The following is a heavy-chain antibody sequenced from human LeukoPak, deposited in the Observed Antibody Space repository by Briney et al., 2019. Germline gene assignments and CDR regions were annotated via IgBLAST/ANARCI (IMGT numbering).Heavy chain of an antibody. Sequence: PGGSLRLSCAASGFTFDDYTMHWVRQAPGKGLEWAPLISWDGGSTYYADSVKGRFTISRDNSKNSLYLQMNSLRTEDTALYYCAKGYYYDSSDHLDYWGQGTLVTVSS. J-gene: IGHJ4*02. V-gene: IGHV3-43*01. D-gene: IGHD3-22*01. CDR3: AKGYYYDSSDHLDY. CDR1: GFTFDDYT. CDR2: ISWDGGST.